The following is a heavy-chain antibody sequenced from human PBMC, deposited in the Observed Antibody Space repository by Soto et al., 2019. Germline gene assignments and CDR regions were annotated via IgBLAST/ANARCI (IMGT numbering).Heavy chain of an antibody. V-gene: IGHV1-69*13. D-gene: IGHD1-26*01. Sequence: GASVKVSCKASGGTFSSYAISWVRQAPGQGLEWMGGIIPIFGTANYAQKFQGRVTITADESTSTAYMELSSLRSEDTAVYYCARARIVGASAYYGMDVWGQGTTVTVS. CDR2: IIPIFGTA. J-gene: IGHJ6*02. CDR3: ARARIVGASAYYGMDV. CDR1: GGTFSSYA.